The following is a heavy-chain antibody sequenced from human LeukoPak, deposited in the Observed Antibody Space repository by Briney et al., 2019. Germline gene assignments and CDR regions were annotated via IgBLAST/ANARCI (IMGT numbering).Heavy chain of an antibody. Sequence: PGGSLRLSCAASKFTFSNFGMHWVRQAPGKGLEWLAYIRYDGSSKYYADSVKGRFTISRDNSKNTLYLQMNSLRAEDTAVYYCAKDVAGTYYFDYWGQGTLVTVSS. CDR1: KFTFSNFG. J-gene: IGHJ4*02. CDR2: IRYDGSSK. CDR3: AKDVAGTYYFDY. D-gene: IGHD6-13*01. V-gene: IGHV3-30*02.